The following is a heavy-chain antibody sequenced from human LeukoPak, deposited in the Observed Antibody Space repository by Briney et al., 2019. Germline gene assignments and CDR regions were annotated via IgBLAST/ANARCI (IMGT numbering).Heavy chain of an antibody. V-gene: IGHV1-69*06. CDR1: GGTFSSYA. J-gene: IGHJ6*03. Sequence: SVKVSCKASGGTFSSYAISWVRQAPGQGLEWMGGIIPIFGTANYAQKFQGRVTITADKSTSTAYMELSSLRSEDTAVYYCGRQSERGYSYGFYYYYYYMDVWGKGTTVTISS. D-gene: IGHD5-18*01. CDR3: GRQSERGYSYGFYYYYYYMDV. CDR2: IIPIFGTA.